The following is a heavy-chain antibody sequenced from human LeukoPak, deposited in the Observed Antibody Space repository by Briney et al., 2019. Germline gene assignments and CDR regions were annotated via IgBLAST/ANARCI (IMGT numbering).Heavy chain of an antibody. CDR2: IIPILGIA. Sequence: SVKVSCKASGGTFSSYTISWVRQAPGQGLEWMGRIIPILGIANYAQKFQGRVTITADKSTSTAYMELSSLRSEDTAVYYCARTRITIFGVVTDYWYFDLWGRGTLVTVSS. CDR1: GGTFSSYT. J-gene: IGHJ2*01. D-gene: IGHD3-3*01. V-gene: IGHV1-69*02. CDR3: ARTRITIFGVVTDYWYFDL.